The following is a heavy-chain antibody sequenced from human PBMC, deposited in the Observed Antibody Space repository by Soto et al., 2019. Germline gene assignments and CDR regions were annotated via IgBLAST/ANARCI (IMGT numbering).Heavy chain of an antibody. CDR2: ISGSGGST. CDR3: AKLTIMITFGGVTD. Sequence: GVLRLSCAASGFTFSSYAMSWVRQAPGKGLEWVSAISGSGGSTYYADSVKGRFTISRDNSKNTLYLQMNSLRAEDTAVYYCAKLTIMITFGGVTDWGQGTLVTVSS. D-gene: IGHD3-16*01. V-gene: IGHV3-23*01. CDR1: GFTFSSYA. J-gene: IGHJ4*02.